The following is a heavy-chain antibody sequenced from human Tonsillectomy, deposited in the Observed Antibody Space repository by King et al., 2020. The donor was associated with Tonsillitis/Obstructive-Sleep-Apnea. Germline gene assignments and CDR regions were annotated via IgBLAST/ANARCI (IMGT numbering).Heavy chain of an antibody. CDR1: GFTFTTYW. V-gene: IGHV3-7*04. CDR3: ARVLSYCSGGSCYDRFDY. J-gene: IGHJ4*02. CDR2: IKRDGSEK. D-gene: IGHD2-15*01. Sequence: VQLVESGGGLVQPGGSLRLSCAGPGFTFTTYWMTWVRQAPGKGLEWVANIKRDGSEKNYVDSVKGRFTISRDNAKNSLYLQMNSLRAEDTAVYYCARVLSYCSGGSCYDRFDYWGQGTLVTVSS.